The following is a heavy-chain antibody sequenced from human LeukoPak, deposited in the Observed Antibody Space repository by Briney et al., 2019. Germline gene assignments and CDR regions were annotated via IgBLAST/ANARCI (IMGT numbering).Heavy chain of an antibody. CDR3: TRDLLGAEDAFDI. D-gene: IGHD1-26*01. V-gene: IGHV3-21*01. CDR2: ISSNGNYI. J-gene: IGHJ3*02. CDR1: GITFTSYT. Sequence: GGSLRLSCAASGITFTSYTMTWVRQAPGKGLECISSISSNGNYISYADSVRGRFSISRDIARSTLYLQMNSLKVEDTAIYFCTRDLLGAEDAFDIWGQGTMVVVSS.